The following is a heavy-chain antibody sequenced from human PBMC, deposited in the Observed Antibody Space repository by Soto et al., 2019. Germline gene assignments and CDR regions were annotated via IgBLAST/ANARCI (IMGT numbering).Heavy chain of an antibody. CDR2: INPSGGST. CDR3: ARDRGATRYSGYDYTGELSYYYGMDV. V-gene: IGHV1-46*01. Sequence: ASVKVSCKASGYTFTSYYMHWVRQAPGQGLEWMGIINPSGGSTSYAQKFQGRVTMTRDTSTSTVYMELSSLRSEDTAVYYCARDRGATRYSGYDYTGELSYYYGMDVWGQGTTVTVSS. D-gene: IGHD5-12*01. J-gene: IGHJ6*02. CDR1: GYTFTSYY.